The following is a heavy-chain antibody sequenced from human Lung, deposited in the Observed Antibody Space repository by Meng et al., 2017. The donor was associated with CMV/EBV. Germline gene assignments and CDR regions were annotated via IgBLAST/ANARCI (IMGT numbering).Heavy chain of an antibody. CDR2: IKSKTDGGTT. CDR1: GFTFRTAW. D-gene: IGHD4-17*01. V-gene: IGHV3-15*01. CDR3: TTGRCFDY. J-gene: IGHJ4*02. Sequence: SCAASGFTFRTAWMNWVRQAPGKGLEWVGRIKSKTDGGTTDYAAPVKGRFTMPRDDLRNTLYLQMNSLKTDDTGVYYCTTGRCFDYWGQGTLVTVSS.